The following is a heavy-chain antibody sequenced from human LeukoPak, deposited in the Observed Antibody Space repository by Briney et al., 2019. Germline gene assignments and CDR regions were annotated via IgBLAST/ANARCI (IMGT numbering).Heavy chain of an antibody. J-gene: IGHJ6*02. CDR2: ISSNGGST. D-gene: IGHD2-2*01. V-gene: IGHV3-64*01. Sequence: PGGSLRLPCAASGFTFSSYAMHWVRQAPGKGLEYVSAISSNGGSTYYANSVKGRFTISRDNSKNTLYLQMGSLRAEDMAVYYCARAHCSSTSCYFYYYYGMDVWGQGTTVTVSS. CDR1: GFTFSSYA. CDR3: ARAHCSSTSCYFYYYYGMDV.